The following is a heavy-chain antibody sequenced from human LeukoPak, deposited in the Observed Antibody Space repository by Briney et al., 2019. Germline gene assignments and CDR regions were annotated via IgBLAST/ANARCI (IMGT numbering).Heavy chain of an antibody. CDR2: ISWNSGSI. J-gene: IGHJ4*02. D-gene: IGHD1-7*01. V-gene: IGHV3-9*01. CDR3: AKEIRYTGTTGLPDY. Sequence: GRSLRLSCAASGFTFDDYAMHWVRPAPGKGLEWVSGISWNSGSIGYADSVKGRFTISRDNAKNSLYLQMNSMRAEDTALYYCAKEIRYTGTTGLPDYWGQGTLVTVSS. CDR1: GFTFDDYA.